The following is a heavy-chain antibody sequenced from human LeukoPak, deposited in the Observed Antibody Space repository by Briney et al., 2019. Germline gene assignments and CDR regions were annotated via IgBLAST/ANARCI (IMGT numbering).Heavy chain of an antibody. CDR2: INHSGST. CDR1: GGSISSSSYY. V-gene: IGHV4-39*07. D-gene: IGHD4/OR15-4a*01. Sequence: KPSETLSLTCTVSGGSISSSSYYWSWIRQPPGKGLDWIGEINHSGSTNYNPSLKSRVTISVDTSKNQFSLKLSSVTAADTAVYYCARGPSDYLWGQIDYWGQGTLVTVSS. CDR3: ARGPSDYLWGQIDY. J-gene: IGHJ4*02.